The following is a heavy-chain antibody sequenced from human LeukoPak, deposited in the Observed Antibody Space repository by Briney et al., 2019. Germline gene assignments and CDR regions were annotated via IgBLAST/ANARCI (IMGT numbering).Heavy chain of an antibody. J-gene: IGHJ3*02. CDR3: ATLNFYDSSGYETEPFDI. CDR2: IYSGGST. D-gene: IGHD3-22*01. CDR1: GFAVTTNY. Sequence: GGSLRLSCAASGFAVTTNYMIWVRQPPGEGLNWLSFIYSGGSTYYADSVKGRFTVSRDNSKNTLYLEMNSLRAEDTAVHYCATLNFYDSSGYETEPFDIWGQGTMVTVSS. V-gene: IGHV3-53*01.